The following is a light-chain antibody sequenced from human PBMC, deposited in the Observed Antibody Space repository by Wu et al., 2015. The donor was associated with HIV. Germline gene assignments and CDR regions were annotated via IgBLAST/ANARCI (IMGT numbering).Light chain of an antibody. Sequence: DIVLTQSPATLSLSPGGRATLSCRASQRVSTFVAWYQHRPGQAPRLVIYGASNRATGIPARFSGSGSETDFTLTISSLEPEDFAVYFCQQRLNWPPITFGQGHDWRLN. CDR3: QQRLNWPPIT. V-gene: IGKV3-11*01. CDR2: GAS. J-gene: IGKJ5*01. CDR1: QRVSTF.